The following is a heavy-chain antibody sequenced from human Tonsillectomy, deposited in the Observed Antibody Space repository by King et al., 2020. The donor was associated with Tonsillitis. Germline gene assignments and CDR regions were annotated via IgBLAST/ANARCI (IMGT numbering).Heavy chain of an antibody. CDR1: GGSISSYY. D-gene: IGHD3-3*01. CDR2: IYYSGST. CDR3: ARHVYDFWSGYYSYFDY. J-gene: IGHJ4*02. Sequence: QLQESGPGLVKPSETLSLTCTVSGGSISSYYWSWIRQPPGKGLEWIGYIYYSGSTNYNPSLKSRVTISVDTSKNQFSLKLSSGTAADTAVYYCARHVYDFWSGYYSYFDYWGQGTLVTVSS. V-gene: IGHV4-59*08.